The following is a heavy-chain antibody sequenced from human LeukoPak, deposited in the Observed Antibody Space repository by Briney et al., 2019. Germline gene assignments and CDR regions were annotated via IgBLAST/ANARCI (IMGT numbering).Heavy chain of an antibody. CDR2: ISYSGST. Sequence: SETLSLTCTVSGGSISSSDYYWSWLRQPPGKGLEWIGYISYSGSTYSNPSLKSRVSISVDTSKNQFSLKLTSVTAADTAVYYCARGLSPRYCSSTSCQMGVWFDPWGQGTLVTVSS. D-gene: IGHD2-2*01. CDR1: GGSISSSDYY. V-gene: IGHV4-30-4*01. CDR3: ARGLSPRYCSSTSCQMGVWFDP. J-gene: IGHJ5*02.